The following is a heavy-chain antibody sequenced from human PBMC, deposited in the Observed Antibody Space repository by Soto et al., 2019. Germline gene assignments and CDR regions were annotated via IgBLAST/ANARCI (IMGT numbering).Heavy chain of an antibody. CDR1: GGSFSGYY. V-gene: IGHV4-34*01. J-gene: IGHJ4*02. CDR3: ARGTPHHTYYDFWSGYYTGSHPGVFDY. CDR2: INHSGST. Sequence: QVQLQQWGAGLLKPSETLSLTCAVYGGSFSGYYWSWIRQPPGKGLEWIGEINHSGSTNYNPSLKSRVTISVATSKNQFSLKLSSVTAADTAVYYCARGTPHHTYYDFWSGYYTGSHPGVFDYWGQGTLVTVSS. D-gene: IGHD3-3*01.